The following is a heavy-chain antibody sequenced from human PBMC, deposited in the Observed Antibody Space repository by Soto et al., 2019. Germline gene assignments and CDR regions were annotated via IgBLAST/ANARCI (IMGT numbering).Heavy chain of an antibody. Sequence: EVQLLESGGDLVQPGGYLRLSCAASGCTFSNFAMSWVRQAPGKGLEWVSVISGGGGTTYYADSVKGRFTISRDNSKNTLYLQMDSLRAEDTALYYCAKAMSTPSRPRNYFDYWGQGTLVTVSS. D-gene: IGHD6-6*01. CDR3: AKAMSTPSRPRNYFDY. CDR1: GCTFSNFA. V-gene: IGHV3-23*01. J-gene: IGHJ4*02. CDR2: ISGGGGTT.